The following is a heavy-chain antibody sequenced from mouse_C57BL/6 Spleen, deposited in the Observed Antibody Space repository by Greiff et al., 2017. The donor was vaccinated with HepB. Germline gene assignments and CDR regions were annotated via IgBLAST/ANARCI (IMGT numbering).Heavy chain of an antibody. Sequence: QVQLKESGPELVKPGASVKISCKASGYAFSSSWMNWVKQRPGKGLEWIGRIYPGDGDTNYNGKFKGKATLTADKSSSTAYMQRSSLTSEDSAVYFCASYGSSYDWYFDVWGTGTTVTVSS. J-gene: IGHJ1*03. CDR2: IYPGDGDT. CDR3: ASYGSSYDWYFDV. V-gene: IGHV1-82*01. D-gene: IGHD1-1*01. CDR1: GYAFSSSW.